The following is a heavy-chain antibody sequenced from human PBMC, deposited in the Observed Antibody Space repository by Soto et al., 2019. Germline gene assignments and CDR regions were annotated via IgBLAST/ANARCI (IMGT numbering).Heavy chain of an antibody. J-gene: IGHJ3*02. Sequence: PGGSLRLSCTGSGFTFSNYEVNWVRQAPGKGLEWVSYISGSGSNIQYADSVKGRFTISRDNAKNSLYLQMNSLRAEDTAVYYCARGYDFWSGYHGAFAIWGQGTMVTVSS. CDR2: ISGSGSNI. CDR1: GFTFSNYE. CDR3: ARGYDFWSGYHGAFAI. V-gene: IGHV3-48*03. D-gene: IGHD3-3*01.